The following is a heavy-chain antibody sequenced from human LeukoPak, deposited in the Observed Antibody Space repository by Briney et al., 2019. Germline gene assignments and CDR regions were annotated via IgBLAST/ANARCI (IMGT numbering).Heavy chain of an antibody. Sequence: GGSLRLSCAASGFTFDDYAMHWVRQAPGKGLEWVSGISWNSGSIGYADSVKGRFTISRDNAKNSLYLQMNSLRAEDTAVYYCARDRTWELLPLDYWGQGTLVTVSS. CDR1: GFTFDDYA. D-gene: IGHD1-26*01. CDR2: ISWNSGSI. V-gene: IGHV3-9*01. J-gene: IGHJ4*02. CDR3: ARDRTWELLPLDY.